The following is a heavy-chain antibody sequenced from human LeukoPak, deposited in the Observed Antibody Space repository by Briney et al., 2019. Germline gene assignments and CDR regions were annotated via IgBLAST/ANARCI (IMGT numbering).Heavy chain of an antibody. CDR1: GFTFSSYS. V-gene: IGHV3-48*01. CDR3: ARVPRRDGYNFNY. Sequence: GGSLRLSCAASGFTFSSYSMNWVRQAPGKGLEWVSYISSSSSTIYYADSVKGRFTISRDNAKNSLYLQMNSLRAEDTAVYYCARVPRRDGYNFNYWGQGTLVTVSS. D-gene: IGHD5-24*01. CDR2: ISSSSSTI. J-gene: IGHJ4*02.